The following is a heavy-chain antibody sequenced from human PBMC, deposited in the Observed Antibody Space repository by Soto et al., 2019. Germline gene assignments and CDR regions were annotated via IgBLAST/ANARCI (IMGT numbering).Heavy chain of an antibody. V-gene: IGHV4-39*01. CDR3: ARHLIDGIVGVVAY. CDR2: IYYSGST. J-gene: IGHJ4*02. CDR1: DGSISSSSYY. D-gene: IGHD1-26*01. Sequence: SETMSLTCTVSDGSISSSSYYWGWIRQPPGKGLEWIGSIYYSGSTYYNPSLKSRVTISVDTSKNQFSLKLSSVTAADTAFYFCARHLIDGIVGVVAYRGQGTLVPVSS.